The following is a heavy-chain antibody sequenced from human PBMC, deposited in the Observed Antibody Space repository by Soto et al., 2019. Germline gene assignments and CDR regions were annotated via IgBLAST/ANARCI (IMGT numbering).Heavy chain of an antibody. CDR3: ARDIAAAGHHPYYYYGMDV. Sequence: GASVKVSCKASGGTFSSYAISWVRQAPGQGLEWMGGIIPIFGTANYAQKFQGRVTITADESTSTAYMELSSLRSEDTAVYYCARDIAAAGHHPYYYYGMDVWGQGTTVTVSS. V-gene: IGHV1-69*13. CDR2: IIPIFGTA. J-gene: IGHJ6*02. CDR1: GGTFSSYA. D-gene: IGHD6-13*01.